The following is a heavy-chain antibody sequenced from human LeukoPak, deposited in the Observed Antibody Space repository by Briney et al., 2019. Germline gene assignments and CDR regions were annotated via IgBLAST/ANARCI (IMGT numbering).Heavy chain of an antibody. CDR3: ARDPWSRRGVFDY. CDR1: GYTFTSYY. D-gene: IGHD3-3*01. CDR2: INPSGGST. Sequence: ASVKVSCKASGYTFTSYYMHWVRQAHGQGLGWMGIINPSGGSTSYAQKFQGRVTMTRDMSTSTVYMELSSLRSEDTAVYYCARDPWSRRGVFDYWGQGTLVTVSS. J-gene: IGHJ4*02. V-gene: IGHV1-46*01.